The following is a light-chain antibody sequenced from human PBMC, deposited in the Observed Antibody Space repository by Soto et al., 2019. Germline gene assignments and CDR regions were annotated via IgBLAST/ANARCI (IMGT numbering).Light chain of an antibody. CDR1: QDISNY. CDR3: QQYDNLPLT. Sequence: DIQMTQSPSSLSASVGDRVTITCQASQDISNYLNWYQQKPGKAPKLLIYDASNLETGVPSRFSGSGSGTFFTFTFFFLQPEDIATYYCQQYDNLPLTFGGGTKVEIK. CDR2: DAS. V-gene: IGKV1-33*01. J-gene: IGKJ4*01.